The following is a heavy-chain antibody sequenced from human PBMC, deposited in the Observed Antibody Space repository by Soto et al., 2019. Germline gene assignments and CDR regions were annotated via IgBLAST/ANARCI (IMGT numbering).Heavy chain of an antibody. CDR2: IYYSGST. J-gene: IGHJ4*02. CDR3: ATADPHCISTSCYAQWRY. Sequence: QVQLQESGPGLVKPSQTLSLTCTVSGGSISSGGYYWSWIRQHPGNGLEWIGYIYYSGSTYYNPSLQSRVTISVDKSKNQFSLKLSSVTAADTAVYYCATADPHCISTSCYAQWRYWGQGTLVTVSS. V-gene: IGHV4-31*03. D-gene: IGHD2-2*01. CDR1: GGSISSGGYY.